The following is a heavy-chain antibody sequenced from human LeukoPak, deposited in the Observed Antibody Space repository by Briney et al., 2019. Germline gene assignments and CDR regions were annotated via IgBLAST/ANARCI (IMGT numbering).Heavy chain of an antibody. CDR3: ARVQVYGEPNFDY. CDR1: GGSISSYY. D-gene: IGHD4-17*01. J-gene: IGHJ4*02. Sequence: PSETLSLTCTVSGGSISSYYWSWIRRPPGKGLEWIGYIYYSGSTNYNPSLKSRVTISVDTSKNQFSLKLSSATAADTAVYYCARVQVYGEPNFDYWGQGTLVTVSS. V-gene: IGHV4-59*01. CDR2: IYYSGST.